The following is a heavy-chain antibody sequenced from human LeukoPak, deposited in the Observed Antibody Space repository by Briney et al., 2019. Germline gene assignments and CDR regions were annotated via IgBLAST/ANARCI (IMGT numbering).Heavy chain of an antibody. CDR2: IKSKTNGRTT. Sequence: GGSLRLSCAASGFTFNNAWMSWVRQAPGKGLEWVGHIKSKTNGRTTDYAAPVKGRFTISRDDSKNTLYLQMNSLKTEDTAVYYCTTSPHRGYSGYDDNRGQGTLVTVSS. J-gene: IGHJ4*02. V-gene: IGHV3-15*01. CDR3: TTSPHRGYSGYDDN. CDR1: GFTFNNAW. D-gene: IGHD5-12*01.